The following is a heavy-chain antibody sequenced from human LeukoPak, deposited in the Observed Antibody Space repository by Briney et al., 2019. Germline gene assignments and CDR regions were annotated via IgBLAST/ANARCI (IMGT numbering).Heavy chain of an antibody. CDR1: GFTFSSYA. CDR2: ISGSGGST. J-gene: IGHJ4*02. Sequence: PGGSLRLSCAASGFTFSSYAMSWVRQAPGKGLEWASGISGSGGSTYYADSVKGRFTISRDNSKNTLYLQMNSLRAEDTAVYYCARDGNSGSYHGFFDYWGQGTLVTVSS. CDR3: ARDGNSGSYHGFFDY. V-gene: IGHV3-23*01. D-gene: IGHD1-26*01.